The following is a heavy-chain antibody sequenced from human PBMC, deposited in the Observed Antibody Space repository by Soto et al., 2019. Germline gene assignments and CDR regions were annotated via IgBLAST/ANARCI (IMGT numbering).Heavy chain of an antibody. J-gene: IGHJ4*02. CDR3: ARDLAVESENDFDY. D-gene: IGHD6-19*01. CDR2: IYSGGST. CDR1: GFTVSSNY. Sequence: GGSLRLSCAASGFTVSSNYMSWVRQAPGKGLEWVSVIYSGGSTYYADSVKGRFTISRDNSKNTLYLQMNSLRAEDTAVYYCARDLAVESENDFDYWGQGTLVTVSS. V-gene: IGHV3-66*01.